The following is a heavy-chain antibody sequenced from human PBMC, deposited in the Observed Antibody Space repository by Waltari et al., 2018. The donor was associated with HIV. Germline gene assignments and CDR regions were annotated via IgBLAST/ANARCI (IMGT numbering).Heavy chain of an antibody. D-gene: IGHD3-22*01. CDR2: ISSSSSTI. V-gene: IGHV3-48*01. J-gene: IGHJ4*02. CDR1: GFTFSSYS. CDR3: ARDFGNYYDSSGHIDY. Sequence: EVQLVESGGGLVQPGGSLRLSCAASGFTFSSYSMNWVRQAPGKGLEWVSYISSSSSTIYYADSVKGRFTISRDNAKNSLYLQMNSLRAEDTAVYYCARDFGNYYDSSGHIDYWGQGTLVTVSS.